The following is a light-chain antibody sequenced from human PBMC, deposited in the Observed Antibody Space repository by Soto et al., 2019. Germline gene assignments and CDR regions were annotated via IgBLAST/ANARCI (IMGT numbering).Light chain of an antibody. Sequence: QSALTQPASVSGSPGQSITISCTGTSSDVGGYNYVSWYQQHPGKAPKLMIYDVINRPSGVSNRFSGSKSGNTASLTTSGLQAEDEADYYCSSYTSSSTLVFGGGTKLTVL. CDR2: DVI. J-gene: IGLJ2*01. CDR3: SSYTSSSTLV. CDR1: SSDVGGYNY. V-gene: IGLV2-14*01.